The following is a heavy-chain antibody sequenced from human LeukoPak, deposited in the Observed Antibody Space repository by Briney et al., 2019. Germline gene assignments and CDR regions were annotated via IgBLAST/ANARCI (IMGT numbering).Heavy chain of an antibody. CDR1: GGSFSGYY. Sequence: SETLSLTCAVYGGSFSGYYWHWIRQPPGKGLEWIGDINHSGSTNYNPSLKSRVTISVDPSKNQFSLKLTSVTAADTAVYYCARVIGGGIPNWGQGTLVTVSS. CDR2: INHSGST. V-gene: IGHV4-34*01. D-gene: IGHD3-16*01. CDR3: ARVIGGGIPN. J-gene: IGHJ4*02.